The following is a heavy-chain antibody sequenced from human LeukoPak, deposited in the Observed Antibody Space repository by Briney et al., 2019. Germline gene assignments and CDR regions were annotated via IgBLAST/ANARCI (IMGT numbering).Heavy chain of an antibody. V-gene: IGHV1-18*01. Sequence: ASVKVSCKASGYTXTSYGISWVRQAPGQGLEWMGWISAYNGNTNYAQKLQGRVTMTTDTSTSTAYMELRSLRSDDTAVYYCARDRVVRPKTSIDYWGQGTLVTVSS. J-gene: IGHJ4*02. CDR3: ARDRVVRPKTSIDY. CDR1: GYTXTSYG. CDR2: ISAYNGNT. D-gene: IGHD3-10*01.